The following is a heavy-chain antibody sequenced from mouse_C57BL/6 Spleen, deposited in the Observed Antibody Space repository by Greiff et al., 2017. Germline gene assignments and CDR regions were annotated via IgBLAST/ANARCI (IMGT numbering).Heavy chain of an antibody. J-gene: IGHJ3*01. CDR2: IDPETGGT. V-gene: IGHV1-15*01. CDR3: TKLGRGFAY. Sequence: LVESGAELVRPGASVTLSCKASGYTFTDYEMHWVKQTPVHGLEWIGAIDPETGGTAYNQKFKGKAILTADKSSSTAYMELRSRTSEESAVYYCTKLGRGFAYWGQGTLVTVSA. D-gene: IGHD4-1*01. CDR1: GYTFTDYE.